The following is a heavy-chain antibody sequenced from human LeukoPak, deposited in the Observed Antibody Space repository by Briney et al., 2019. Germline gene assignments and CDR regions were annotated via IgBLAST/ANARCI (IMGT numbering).Heavy chain of an antibody. Sequence: ASVKVSCKASGYTFTSYAMNWVRQAPGQGLEWMGWINTNTGNPTYAQGFTRRFVFSLDTSCSTAYLQISSLKAEDTAVYYCARGYTPSIIAQFDYWGQGTLVTVSS. CDR3: ARGYTPSIIAQFDY. CDR1: GYTFTSYA. V-gene: IGHV7-4-1*02. J-gene: IGHJ4*02. CDR2: INTNTGNP. D-gene: IGHD5-24*01.